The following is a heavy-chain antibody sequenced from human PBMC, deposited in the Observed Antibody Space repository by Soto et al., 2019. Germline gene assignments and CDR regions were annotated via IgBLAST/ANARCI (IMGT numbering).Heavy chain of an antibody. CDR3: ARRWGGTFDI. J-gene: IGHJ3*02. V-gene: IGHV4-59*08. CDR2: IYYSGST. D-gene: IGHD3-10*01. CDR1: GGSISSYY. Sequence: QVQLQESGPGLVKPSETLSLTCTVSGGSISSYYWSWIRQPRGKGLEWIGYIYYSGSTNYNPSLKSRVTISVDTSKNQFPLKLSSVTAADTAVYYCARRWGGTFDIWGQGTMVTVSS.